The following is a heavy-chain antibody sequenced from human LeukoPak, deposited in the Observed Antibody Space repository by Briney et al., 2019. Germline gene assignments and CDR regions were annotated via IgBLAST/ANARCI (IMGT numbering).Heavy chain of an antibody. J-gene: IGHJ4*02. V-gene: IGHV1-69*06. CDR2: IIPIFGTA. CDR3: AGNYYGSGSYYPCDY. CDR1: GGTFSSYA. D-gene: IGHD3-10*01. Sequence: GASVKVSCKASGGTFSSYAISWVRQAPGQGLEWMGGIIPIFGTANYAQKFQGRVTITADKSTSTAYMELSSLRSEDTAVYYCAGNYYGSGSYYPCDYWGQGTLVTVSS.